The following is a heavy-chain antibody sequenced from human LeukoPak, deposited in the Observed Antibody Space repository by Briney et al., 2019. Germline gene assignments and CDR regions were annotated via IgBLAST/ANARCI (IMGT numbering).Heavy chain of an antibody. CDR3: AHPPGSRMTTVTSVY. V-gene: IGHV3-23*01. Sequence: GGSLRLSCAASGFTFSSYAMSWVRQAPGKGLEWVSAISGSGGSTYYADPVKGRFTISRDNSKNTLYLQMNSLRAEDTAVYYCAHPPGSRMTTVTSVYWGQGTLVTVSS. D-gene: IGHD4-17*01. CDR2: ISGSGGST. J-gene: IGHJ4*02. CDR1: GFTFSSYA.